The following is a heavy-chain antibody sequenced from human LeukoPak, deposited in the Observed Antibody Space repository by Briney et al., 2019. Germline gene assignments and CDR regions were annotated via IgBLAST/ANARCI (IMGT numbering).Heavy chain of an antibody. D-gene: IGHD6-19*01. V-gene: IGHV3-7*01. CDR1: GFPFSTSW. CDR2: IKEDGSEK. Sequence: PGGSLRLSCAASGFPFSTSWMNWVRQAPGKGLKWVANIKEDGSEKHYVDSVKGRFTISRDNAKNSLYLQMSSLRAEDTAVYYCARDRPTGWPADYWGQGTLVTVSS. J-gene: IGHJ4*02. CDR3: ARDRPTGWPADY.